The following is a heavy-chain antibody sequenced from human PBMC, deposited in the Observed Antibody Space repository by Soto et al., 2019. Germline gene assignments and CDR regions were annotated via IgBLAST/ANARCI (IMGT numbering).Heavy chain of an antibody. J-gene: IGHJ3*02. CDR3: AREGAQYAFDI. D-gene: IGHD1-26*01. Sequence: GGSLRLSCAASGFTFSSYGMHWVRQAPGKGLEWVAVIWYDGSNKYYADSVKGRFTISRDNSKNTLYLQMNSLRAEDTAVYYCAREGAQYAFDIWGQGTMVTVSS. CDR1: GFTFSSYG. CDR2: IWYDGSNK. V-gene: IGHV3-33*01.